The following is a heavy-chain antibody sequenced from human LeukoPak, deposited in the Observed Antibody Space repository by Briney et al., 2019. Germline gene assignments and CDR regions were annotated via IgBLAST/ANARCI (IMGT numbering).Heavy chain of an antibody. J-gene: IGHJ4*02. V-gene: IGHV3-7*01. D-gene: IGHD3-3*01. CDR3: ARDEYLWSGYYPNQAFDY. CDR2: IKQDGSEK. Sequence: GGSLRLSCAASGFTFSSYWMTWVRQAPGKGLEWVANIKQDGSEKYYVDSVKGRFTISRDNAKKSLYLQMNSLRAEDTAMYYCARDEYLWSGYYPNQAFDYWGQGTLVTVSS. CDR1: GFTFSSYW.